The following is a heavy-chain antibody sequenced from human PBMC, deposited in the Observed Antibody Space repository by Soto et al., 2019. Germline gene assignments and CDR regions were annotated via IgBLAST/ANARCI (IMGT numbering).Heavy chain of an antibody. J-gene: IGHJ5*01. V-gene: IGHV4-59*01. Sequence: SHPCTVSDGKISSYYWRCILQNPRKELEWIGYIYYSGSTNYNPSLKSRVTISVDTSKNQFSLKLSSVTAADTAVYYCARSEYSSSWYGQGNLFDSLGQGTLVTVSS. D-gene: IGHD6-13*01. CDR3: ARSEYSSSWYGQGNLFDS. CDR1: DGKISSYY. CDR2: IYYSGST.